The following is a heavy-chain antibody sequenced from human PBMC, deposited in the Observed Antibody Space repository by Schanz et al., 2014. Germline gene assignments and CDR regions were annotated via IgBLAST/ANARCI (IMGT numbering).Heavy chain of an antibody. J-gene: IGHJ4*02. CDR3: AKLSSSGRLAGYFDY. V-gene: IGHV3-23*01. CDR2: FIVDSGNT. CDR1: GFTFSNYA. D-gene: IGHD6-19*01. Sequence: EQLLESGGGLVRPGGSLRLSCAASGFTFSNYAMSWVRQAPGKGLEWVSGFIVDSGNTYYAGSVKGRFSISRDYSKNTLYLQMSSLRAEDTAIYYCAKLSSSGRLAGYFDYWGQGALVTVSS.